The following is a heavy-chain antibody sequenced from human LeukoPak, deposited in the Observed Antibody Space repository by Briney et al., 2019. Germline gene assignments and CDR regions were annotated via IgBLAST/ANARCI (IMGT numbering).Heavy chain of an antibody. CDR1: GFTFSSYS. J-gene: IGHJ4*02. CDR3: VTSGCSGATCYFYFDY. D-gene: IGHD2-15*01. Sequence: GGSLRLSCAASGFTFSSYSMNWVRQAPGKGLEWVSSINYSGTDMYYADSVKGRFTISRDNAKNSLFLQMNSLRPEDTAVYYCVTSGCSGATCYFYFDYWGQGTLVTVSS. CDR2: INYSGTDM. V-gene: IGHV3-21*01.